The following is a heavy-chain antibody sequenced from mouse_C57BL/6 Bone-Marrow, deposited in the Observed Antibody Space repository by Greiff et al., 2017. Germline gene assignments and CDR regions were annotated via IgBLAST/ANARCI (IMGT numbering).Heavy chain of an antibody. J-gene: IGHJ2*01. CDR1: GFTFSNYW. CDR2: IRLKSDNYAT. D-gene: IGHD2-3*01. V-gene: IGHV6-3*01. Sequence: DVKLVESGGGLVQPGGSMKLSCVASGFTFSNYWMNWVRQSPEQGLEWVAQIRLKSDNYATHYAESVKGRFTISRDDSKSSVYLQMNNLRAEDTGIYYCTGASDGYYGYWGQGTTLTVSS. CDR3: TGASDGYYGY.